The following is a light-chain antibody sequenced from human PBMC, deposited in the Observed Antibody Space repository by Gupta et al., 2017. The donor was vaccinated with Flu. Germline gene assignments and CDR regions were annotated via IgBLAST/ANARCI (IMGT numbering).Light chain of an antibody. CDR3: QSYDSSLSGWV. Sequence: GSRVHWYQQLPRTAPKLLISGDTNRPSGVPDRFSGSKSGPSASLAITRLQAEAEADYYCQSYDSSLSGWVFGRGTKLTVL. J-gene: IGLJ3*02. CDR2: GDT. V-gene: IGLV1-40*01. CDR1: GSR.